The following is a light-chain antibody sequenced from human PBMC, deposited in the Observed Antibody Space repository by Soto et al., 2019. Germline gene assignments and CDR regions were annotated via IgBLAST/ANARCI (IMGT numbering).Light chain of an antibody. CDR3: QQYGTSPQT. J-gene: IGKJ2*01. CDR1: QSIRDS. Sequence: EIVLTQSPGTLSLSPGERATLSCRASQSIRDSLAWYQQKPGQPPRLLISSASTRATGIPDRFAGSGSGTDFTLTINTLEPEDFAVYICQQYGTSPQTFGQGTKLEIK. V-gene: IGKV3-20*01. CDR2: SAS.